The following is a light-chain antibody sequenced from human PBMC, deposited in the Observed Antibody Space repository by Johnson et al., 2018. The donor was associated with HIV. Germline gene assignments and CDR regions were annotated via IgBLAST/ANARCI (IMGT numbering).Light chain of an antibody. J-gene: IGLJ1*01. V-gene: IGLV1-51*01. Sequence: SVLTQPPSVSAAAGQKVTISCSGSSSNIGNNYVAWYQQVPGTAPKLLIYDNNRRPSGVPDRFSGSKSGTSATLGITGLQTGDEADYYCGTWDNSLRAGVFGTGTEVTVL. CDR1: SSNIGNNY. CDR3: GTWDNSLRAGV. CDR2: DNN.